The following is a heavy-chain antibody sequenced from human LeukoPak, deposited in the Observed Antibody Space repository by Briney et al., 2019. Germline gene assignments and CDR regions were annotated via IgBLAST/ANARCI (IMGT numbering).Heavy chain of an antibody. Sequence: SETLSLTCAVYGGSFSGHYWRWIRQPPGKGLEWIGEINQSGSTYYNPSLKSRVTISVDTSKNQFSLKLSSVTAADTAVYYCARLYDSSGYYADYWGQGTLVTVSS. CDR3: ARLYDSSGYYADY. D-gene: IGHD3-22*01. CDR2: INQSGST. V-gene: IGHV4-34*01. J-gene: IGHJ4*02. CDR1: GGSFSGHY.